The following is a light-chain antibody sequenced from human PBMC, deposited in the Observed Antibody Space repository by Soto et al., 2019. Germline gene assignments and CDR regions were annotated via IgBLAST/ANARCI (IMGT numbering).Light chain of an antibody. CDR1: QSISNF. Sequence: DLQMTQSPSSLSASVGDRVTITCRASQSISNFLNWYHQKPGKAPELLIYAASTLHSGVPSRFSGSGSGTNFTLTISSLQPEDFATYSCQQSYTTPYTFGQGTKLEIK. V-gene: IGKV1-39*01. CDR2: AAS. CDR3: QQSYTTPYT. J-gene: IGKJ2*01.